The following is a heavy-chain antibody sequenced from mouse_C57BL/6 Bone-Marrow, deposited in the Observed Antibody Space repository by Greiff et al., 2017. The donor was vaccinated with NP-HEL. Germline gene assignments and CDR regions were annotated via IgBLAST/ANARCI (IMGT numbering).Heavy chain of an antibody. CDR3: ARRELSGTFFAY. CDR1: GFTFSSYG. V-gene: IGHV5-6*01. D-gene: IGHD4-1*01. CDR2: ISSGGSYT. Sequence: EVQVVESGGDLVKPGGSLKLSCAASGFTFSSYGMSWVRQTPDKRLEWVATISSGGSYTYYPDSVKGRFTISRDNAKNTLYLQMSSLKSEDTAMYYCARRELSGTFFAYWGQGTLVTVSA. J-gene: IGHJ3*01.